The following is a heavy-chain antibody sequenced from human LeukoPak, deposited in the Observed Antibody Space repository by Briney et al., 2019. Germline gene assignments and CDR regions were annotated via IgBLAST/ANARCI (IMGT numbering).Heavy chain of an antibody. D-gene: IGHD3-9*01. CDR3: ARARAGYGWFDP. V-gene: IGHV3-11*05. CDR2: ISSSSSYT. Sequence: GGSLRLSCAASGFTVSSNYMNWIRQAPGKGLEWVSYISSSSSYTNYADSVKGRFTISRDNTKNSLYLQMNSLRAEDTAVYYCARARAGYGWFDPWGQGTLVTVSS. CDR1: GFTVSSNY. J-gene: IGHJ5*02.